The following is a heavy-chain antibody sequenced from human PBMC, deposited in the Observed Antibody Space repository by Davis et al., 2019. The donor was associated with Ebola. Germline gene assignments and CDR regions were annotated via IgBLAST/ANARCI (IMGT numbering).Heavy chain of an antibody. CDR3: GRDSSRKWFDP. CDR1: GFTFNEFT. CDR2: ISSDGSNN. Sequence: PGGSLRLSCAASGFTFNEFTMHWARQAPGKGLEWVAVISSDGSNNYYADSVKGRFTISRDNSKDTLYLQMNSLRTEDTAIYFCGRDSSRKWFDPWGQGTLVTVSP. V-gene: IGHV3-30-3*01. D-gene: IGHD6-13*01. J-gene: IGHJ5*02.